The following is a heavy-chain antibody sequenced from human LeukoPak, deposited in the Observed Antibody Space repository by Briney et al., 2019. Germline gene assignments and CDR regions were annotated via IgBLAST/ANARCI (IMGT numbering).Heavy chain of an antibody. D-gene: IGHD2-15*01. J-gene: IGHJ4*02. CDR1: GGSISGSSYY. CDR2: IHYSGST. V-gene: IGHV4-39*01. Sequence: PSETLSLTCTVSGGSISGSSYYWGWIRQPPGKGLEWIGSIHYSGSTYDKPSLKSRVTISVDTSKNQFSLKLSSVTAADTAVYYRARHVGYFDYRGQGTLVTVSS. CDR3: ARHVGYFDY.